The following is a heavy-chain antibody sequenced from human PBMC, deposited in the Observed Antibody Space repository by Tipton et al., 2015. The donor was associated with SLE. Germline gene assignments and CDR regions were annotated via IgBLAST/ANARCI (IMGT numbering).Heavy chain of an antibody. CDR1: GFTVSSNY. CDR2: IYSGGST. Sequence: SLRLSCAASGFTVSSNYMSWVRQAPGKGLEWVSVIYSGGSTYYADSVKGRFTISRDNSKNTLYLQMNSLRAEDTAVYYCARDPQSYGYAFDIWGQGTMVTVSS. CDR3: ARDPQSYGYAFDI. V-gene: IGHV3-53*01. D-gene: IGHD5-18*01. J-gene: IGHJ3*02.